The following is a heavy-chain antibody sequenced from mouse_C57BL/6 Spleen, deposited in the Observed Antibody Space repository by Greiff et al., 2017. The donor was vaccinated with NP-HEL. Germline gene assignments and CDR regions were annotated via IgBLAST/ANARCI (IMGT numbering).Heavy chain of an antibody. D-gene: IGHD2-5*01. CDR3: ARSDYSNPFDD. CDR1: GYTFTDYY. J-gene: IGHJ2*01. Sequence: VQLQQSGPELVKPGASVKISCKASGYTFTDYYMNWVKQSHGKSLEWIGDINPNNGGTSYNQKFKGKATLTVDKSSSTAYMELRSLTSEDSAVYYCARSDYSNPFDDWGQGTTLTVSS. CDR2: INPNNGGT. V-gene: IGHV1-26*01.